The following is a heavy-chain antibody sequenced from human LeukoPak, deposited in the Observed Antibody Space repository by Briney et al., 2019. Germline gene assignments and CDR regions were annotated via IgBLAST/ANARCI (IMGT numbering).Heavy chain of an antibody. V-gene: IGHV4-59*01. CDR2: IYYSGST. CDR3: ARDFRIFGVVMGFDY. Sequence: SETLSLTCTVSGGSISSYYWSWIQQPPGKGLEWIGYIYYSGSTNYNPSLKSRVTISVDTSKNQFSLKLSSVTAADTAVYYCARDFRIFGVVMGFDYWGQGTLVTVSS. D-gene: IGHD3-3*01. J-gene: IGHJ4*02. CDR1: GGSISSYY.